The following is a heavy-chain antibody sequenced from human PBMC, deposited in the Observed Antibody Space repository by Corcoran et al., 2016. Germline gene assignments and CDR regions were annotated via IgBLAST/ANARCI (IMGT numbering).Heavy chain of an antibody. CDR2: ISYDGSNK. CDR1: GFTFSSYG. D-gene: IGHD6-13*01. V-gene: IGHV3-30*18. J-gene: IGHJ4*02. CDR3: AKGPAAAGLDY. Sequence: QVQLVESGGGVVQPGRSLRLSCAASGFTFSSYGMHWVRQAPGKGLEWVAVISYDGSNKYYADSVKGRFTISRDNSKNTLYLQMNSLRAEDTAVYYCAKGPAAAGLDYWGQGTLVTVSS.